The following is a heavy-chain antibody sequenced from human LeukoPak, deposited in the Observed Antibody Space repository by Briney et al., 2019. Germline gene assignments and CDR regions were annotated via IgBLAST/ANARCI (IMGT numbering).Heavy chain of an antibody. CDR2: ISWNSGSK. V-gene: IGHV3-9*01. CDR3: AKDWRETYYYGSGSPPIDY. CDR1: GFTFDDYA. D-gene: IGHD3-10*01. Sequence: GGSLRLSCAASGFTFDDYAMYWVRQVPGKGLEWVSGISWNSGSKDYADSVKGRFTISRDNAKNSLYLQMNSLRAEDTAVYYCAKDWRETYYYGSGSPPIDYWGQGTLVTVSS. J-gene: IGHJ4*02.